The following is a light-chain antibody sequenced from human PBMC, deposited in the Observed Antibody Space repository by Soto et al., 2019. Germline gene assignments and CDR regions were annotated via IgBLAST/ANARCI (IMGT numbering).Light chain of an antibody. Sequence: ETVLTQSPGTLSLSPGERATVSCRASQSVGGSSLAWYQQRPGQAPRLLIYDTSKRATGIPDRFSGSGSGTDFTLTISRLEPEDVAVYYCQQYEAVVTFGQGTKVDIK. V-gene: IGKV3-20*01. CDR1: QSVGGSS. J-gene: IGKJ1*01. CDR2: DTS. CDR3: QQYEAVVT.